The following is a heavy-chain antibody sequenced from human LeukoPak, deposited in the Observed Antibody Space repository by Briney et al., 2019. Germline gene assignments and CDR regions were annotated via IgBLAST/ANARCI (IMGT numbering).Heavy chain of an antibody. CDR1: GGSISSYY. CDR2: IYYSGST. J-gene: IGHJ4*02. D-gene: IGHD2-2*01. CDR3: ARERAAAERFDY. Sequence: PSETLSLTCTVSGGSISSYYWSWIWQPPGKGLEWIGYIYYSGSTNYNPSLKSRVTISVDTSKNQFSLKLSSVTAADTAVYYCARERAAAERFDYWGQGTLVTVSS. V-gene: IGHV4-59*01.